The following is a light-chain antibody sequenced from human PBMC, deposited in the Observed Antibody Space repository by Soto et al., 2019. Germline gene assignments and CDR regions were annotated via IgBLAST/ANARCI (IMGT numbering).Light chain of an antibody. CDR2: GAS. CDR3: QQYGSSPPIT. J-gene: IGKJ5*01. V-gene: IGKV3-20*01. Sequence: EIVLTQSPGTLSLSPGERATLSCRASQSVSSSYLAWYQQKPGQAPRLLIYGASSRATGIPDRFSGSGSGTDFTLTISRLEPEDFAVYYCQQYGSSPPITFGQGTRLELN. CDR1: QSVSSSY.